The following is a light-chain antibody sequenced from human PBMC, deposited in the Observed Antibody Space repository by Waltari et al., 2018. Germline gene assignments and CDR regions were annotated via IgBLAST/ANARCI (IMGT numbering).Light chain of an antibody. CDR2: WAT. V-gene: IGKV4-1*01. CDR3: QQYYTTPIT. J-gene: IGKJ4*01. CDR1: QSVLLSSNNRNY. Sequence: DIVMTQSPDSLAVSLGERATINSKSSQSVLLSSNNRNYLTWYQQKPGQPPKLLIYWATTRESGVPGRFSGSGSGTDFTLTISSLQAEDVAVYYCQQYYTTPITFGGGTKVEIK.